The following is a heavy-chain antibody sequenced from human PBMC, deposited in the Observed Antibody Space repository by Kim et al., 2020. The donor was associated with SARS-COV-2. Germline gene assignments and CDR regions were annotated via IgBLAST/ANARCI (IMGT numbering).Heavy chain of an antibody. V-gene: IGHV3-30-3*01. Sequence: GGSLRLSCAASGFTFSSYAMHWVRQAPGKGLEWVAVISYDGSNKYYADSVKGRFTISRDNSKNTLYLQMNSLRAEDTAVYYCARAGYCGSSTCYRRELDYWGQGTLVTVSS. CDR1: GFTFSSYA. D-gene: IGHD2-2*01. J-gene: IGHJ4*02. CDR3: ARAGYCGSSTCYRRELDY. CDR2: ISYDGSNK.